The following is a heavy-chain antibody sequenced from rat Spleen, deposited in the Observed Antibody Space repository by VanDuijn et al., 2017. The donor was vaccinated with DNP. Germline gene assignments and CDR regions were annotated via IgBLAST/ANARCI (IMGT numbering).Heavy chain of an antibody. Sequence: EVQLVESGGGLVQPGRSLKLSCKVSGFTFNNYWMAWIRQVPGKGLEWIASIASSGCNTFYLDSVKGRFTVSRDNSRNALYLQMNSLRSEDTATYYCARSPGYNYAMDAWGQGTSVTVSS. CDR1: GFTFNNYW. D-gene: IGHD1-4*01. CDR2: IASSGCNT. CDR3: ARSPGYNYAMDA. J-gene: IGHJ4*01. V-gene: IGHV5-31*01.